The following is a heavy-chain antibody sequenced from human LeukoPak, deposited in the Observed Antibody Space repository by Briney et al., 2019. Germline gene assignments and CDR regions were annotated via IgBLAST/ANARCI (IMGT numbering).Heavy chain of an antibody. Sequence: KTSETLSLICTVSGGSISSSSYYWGWIRQPPGKGLEWIGSIYYSGSTYYNPSLKSRVTISVDTSKNQFSLKLSSVTAADTAVYYCARTGGNYDILTGYWKSITGTTQVFDYWGQGTLVTVSS. CDR1: GGSISSSSYY. CDR2: IYYSGST. D-gene: IGHD3-9*01. V-gene: IGHV4-39*07. CDR3: ARTGGNYDILTGYWKSITGTTQVFDY. J-gene: IGHJ4*02.